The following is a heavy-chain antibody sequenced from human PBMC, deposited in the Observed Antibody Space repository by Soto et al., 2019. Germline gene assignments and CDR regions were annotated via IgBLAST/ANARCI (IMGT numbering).Heavy chain of an antibody. V-gene: IGHV3-23*01. D-gene: IGHD3-10*01. CDR2: IEGSGATT. CDR1: GFTFSSYA. CDR3: AKNSGWFNT. J-gene: IGHJ5*02. Sequence: GGSLRLSCAASGFTFSSYAMSWVRQAPGKGLEWVSTIEGSGATTYYADSVKGRFTISRDNSKNTVYLHMDSLTADDTAVYYCAKNSGWFNTWGQGTLVTVSS.